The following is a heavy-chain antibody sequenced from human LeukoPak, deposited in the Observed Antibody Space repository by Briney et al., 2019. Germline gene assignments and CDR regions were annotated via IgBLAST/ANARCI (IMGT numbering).Heavy chain of an antibody. CDR1: GFTFSNHA. CDR3: AKDTGQWPIRTFDY. CDR2: TSSNGGST. D-gene: IGHD6-19*01. J-gene: IGHJ4*02. Sequence: GGSLRLSCSASGFTFSNHAMYWVRQAPGKGLKYVSATSSNGGSTYYADSVKGRFTISRDNSKNTLHLQMSGLRAEDTAVYYCAKDTGQWPIRTFDYWGQGTLVTVSS. V-gene: IGHV3-64D*09.